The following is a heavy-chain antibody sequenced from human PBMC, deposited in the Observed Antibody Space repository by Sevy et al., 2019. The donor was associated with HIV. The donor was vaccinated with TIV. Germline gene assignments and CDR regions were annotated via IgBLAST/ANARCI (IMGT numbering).Heavy chain of an antibody. V-gene: IGHV3-33*01. D-gene: IGHD3-22*01. CDR2: IWYDGINK. J-gene: IGHJ4*02. CDR3: ARWGNSSGIDY. Sequence: GGSLRLSCTASGFYFGIHWVRQAPGKGLEWVALIWYDGINKDYADSVKGRFTISRDNSKNTLFLQMNSLRAEDTGMYYCARWGNSSGIDYWGQGTLVTVSS. CDR1: GFYFG.